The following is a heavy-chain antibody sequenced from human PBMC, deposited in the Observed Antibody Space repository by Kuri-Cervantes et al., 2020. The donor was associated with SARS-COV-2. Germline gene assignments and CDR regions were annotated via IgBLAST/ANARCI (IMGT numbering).Heavy chain of an antibody. CDR3: AREEITRDAFDI. Sequence: GESLKISCAASGFTFSSYAMHWVRQAPGKGLEWVAVISYDGSNKYYADSVKGRFTISRDNSKNTLYLQMNSLRAEETAVYYCAREEITRDAFDIWGQGTMVTVSS. V-gene: IGHV3-30-3*01. J-gene: IGHJ3*02. CDR2: ISYDGSNK. D-gene: IGHD5-24*01. CDR1: GFTFSSYA.